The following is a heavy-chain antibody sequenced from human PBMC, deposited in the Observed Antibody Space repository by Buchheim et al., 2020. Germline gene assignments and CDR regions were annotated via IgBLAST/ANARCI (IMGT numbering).Heavy chain of an antibody. J-gene: IGHJ4*02. CDR1: GFTFSSYG. V-gene: IGHV3-30*18. D-gene: IGHD1-1*01. CDR2: ISYDGSNK. Sequence: QVQLVESGGGVVQPGRSLRLSCAASGFTFSSYGMHWVRQAPGKGLEWVAVISYDGSNKYYADSVKGRFTISSDNSTNTLYLQMNSLRAEDTAVYYCAKADKLELDYWGQGTL. CDR3: AKADKLELDY.